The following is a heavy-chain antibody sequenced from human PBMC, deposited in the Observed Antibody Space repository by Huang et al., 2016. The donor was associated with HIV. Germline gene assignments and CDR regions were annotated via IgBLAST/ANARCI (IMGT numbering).Heavy chain of an antibody. CDR1: GFTFSSYG. CDR3: AKGSMANAFDI. CDR2: IRYDGMNK. Sequence: QVQLVESGGGVVQPGGSLRLSCAASGFTFSSYGMHWVRQAPGKGLEWVAFIRYDGMNKYYADSVRGRFTISRDNSKNTLYLQMNSLRAEDTAVYYCAKGSMANAFDIWGQGTMVTVSS. D-gene: IGHD3-10*01. J-gene: IGHJ3*02. V-gene: IGHV3-30*02.